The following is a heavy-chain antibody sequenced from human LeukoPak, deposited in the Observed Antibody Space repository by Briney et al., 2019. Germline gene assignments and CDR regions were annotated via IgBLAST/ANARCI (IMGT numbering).Heavy chain of an antibody. CDR3: ARRPYSGGPNWFDP. CDR2: INLGYSET. Sequence: GESLKISCEASGHSFTNHWIGWVRQMPGKGLEWMGIINLGYSETQYSPSFQGQVTISLDKSTSTAYLQWRRLKVSDTAMYYCARRPYSGGPNWFDPWGQGTLVTVSS. CDR1: GHSFTNHW. V-gene: IGHV5-51*01. D-gene: IGHD4-11*01. J-gene: IGHJ5*02.